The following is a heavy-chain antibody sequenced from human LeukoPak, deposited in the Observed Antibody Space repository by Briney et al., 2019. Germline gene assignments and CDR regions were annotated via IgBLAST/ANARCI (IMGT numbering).Heavy chain of an antibody. CDR1: GLTFSSYW. CDR2: IKTDGSIT. CDR3: ARVGLGEWYFDL. Sequence: GGSLRLSCAASGLTFSSYWMHWVRQAPGKGLVWVSRIKTDGSITSYADSVKGRFTISRDNAKNTLYVQMNSLRVEDTAVYYCARVGLGEWYFDLWGRGTLVTVSS. V-gene: IGHV3-74*01. J-gene: IGHJ2*01. D-gene: IGHD1-26*01.